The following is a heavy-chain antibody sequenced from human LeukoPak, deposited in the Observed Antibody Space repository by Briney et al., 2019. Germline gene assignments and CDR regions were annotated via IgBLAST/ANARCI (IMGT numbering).Heavy chain of an antibody. V-gene: IGHV5-51*01. D-gene: IGHD3-22*01. J-gene: IGHJ4*02. CDR1: GYTFSNYW. CDR3: ARHALHYDNSGYYFAY. CDR2: IYPGESDI. Sequence: GESLKISCKGSGYTFSNYWIGWVRQMPGKGLEWMGIIYPGESDIRYSPSFQGQVTISADKSISTAYLQWSSLKASDTAIYYCARHALHYDNSGYYFAYWGQGTLVTVSS.